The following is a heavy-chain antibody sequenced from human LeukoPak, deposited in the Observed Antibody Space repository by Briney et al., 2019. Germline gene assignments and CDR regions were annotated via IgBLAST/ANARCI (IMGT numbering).Heavy chain of an antibody. Sequence: GESLKISCKGSGYSFTSYWIGWVRQMPGKGLEWMGIIYPGDSDTRYSPSFQGQVTISADKSISTAYLQWSSLKASDTAMYYCARHGSVDYYGSGSYFPTYGMDVWGQGTTVTVSS. CDR3: ARHGSVDYYGSGSYFPTYGMDV. J-gene: IGHJ6*02. D-gene: IGHD3-10*01. CDR1: GYSFTSYW. CDR2: IYPGDSDT. V-gene: IGHV5-51*01.